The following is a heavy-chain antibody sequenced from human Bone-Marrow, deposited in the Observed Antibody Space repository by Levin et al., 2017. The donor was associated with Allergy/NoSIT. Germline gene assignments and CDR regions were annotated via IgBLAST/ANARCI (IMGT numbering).Heavy chain of an antibody. Sequence: GGSLRLSCAASGFTFSSYAMHWVRQAPGKGLEWVAVISYDGSNKYYADSVKGRFTISRDNSKNTLYLQMNSLRAEDTAVYYCARDPLGGYGDPTYYYYYGMDVWGQRTTVTVSS. CDR2: ISYDGSNK. V-gene: IGHV3-30-3*01. CDR1: GFTFSSYA. J-gene: IGHJ6*02. CDR3: ARDPLGGYGDPTYYYYYGMDV. D-gene: IGHD4-17*01.